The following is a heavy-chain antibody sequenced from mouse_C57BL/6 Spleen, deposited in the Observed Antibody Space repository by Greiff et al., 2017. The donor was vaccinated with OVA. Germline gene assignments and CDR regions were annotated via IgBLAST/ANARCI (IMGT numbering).Heavy chain of an antibody. V-gene: IGHV1-15*01. D-gene: IGHD4-1*01. CDR2: IDPETGGT. Sequence: VQLQQSGAELVRPGASVTLSCKASGYTFTDYEMHWVKQTPVHGLEWIGAIDPETGGTAYNQKFKGKAILTADKSSSTAYTELRSLTSEDSAVYYCTRSSKLGPFDYWGQGTTLTVSS. CDR3: TRSSKLGPFDY. J-gene: IGHJ2*01. CDR1: GYTFTDYE.